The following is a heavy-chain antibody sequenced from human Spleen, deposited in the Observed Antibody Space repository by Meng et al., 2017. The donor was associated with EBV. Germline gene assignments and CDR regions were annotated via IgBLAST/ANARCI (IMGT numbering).Heavy chain of an antibody. D-gene: IGHD4-17*01. CDR1: GGSISSSKW. Sequence: QGQLQESGPGLAKPSGTLSLTCGVSGGSISSSKWWSWVRHPPGKGLEWIGEIHHSGSTNFNPSLKSRVTISVDKSKNQFSLKLSSVTAADTAVYYCATTYGDDSHYFDYWGQGTLVTVSS. V-gene: IGHV4-4*02. J-gene: IGHJ4*02. CDR3: ATTYGDDSHYFDY. CDR2: IHHSGST.